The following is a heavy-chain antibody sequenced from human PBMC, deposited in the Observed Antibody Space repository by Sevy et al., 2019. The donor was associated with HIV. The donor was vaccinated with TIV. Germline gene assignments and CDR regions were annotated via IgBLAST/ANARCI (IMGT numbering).Heavy chain of an antibody. CDR1: GGTFSSYA. CDR2: IIPIFGTA. CDR3: ARGVSGYRLGVFDY. D-gene: IGHD3-16*01. V-gene: IGHV1-69*13. Sequence: SVKVSCKASGGTFSSYAISWVRQAPGQGLEWMGGIIPIFGTANCAQKFQGRVTITADESTSTAYMELSSLRSEDTAVYYCARGVSGYRLGVFDYWGQGTLVTVSS. J-gene: IGHJ4*02.